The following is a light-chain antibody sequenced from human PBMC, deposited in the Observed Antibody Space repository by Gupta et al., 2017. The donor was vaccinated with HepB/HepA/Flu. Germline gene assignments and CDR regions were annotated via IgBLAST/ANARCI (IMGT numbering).Light chain of an antibody. J-gene: IGKJ1*01. Sequence: EIVLTQSPGTLSLSPRERATLSCRASQSVSSNYLAWYQQKLGQAPRLLIYGASSRATGIPDRFSGSGSGTDFTLTISRLEPEDSAVYCCQQYGNSPWTFGQGTKVEIK. CDR3: QQYGNSPWT. CDR2: GAS. V-gene: IGKV3-20*01. CDR1: QSVSSNY.